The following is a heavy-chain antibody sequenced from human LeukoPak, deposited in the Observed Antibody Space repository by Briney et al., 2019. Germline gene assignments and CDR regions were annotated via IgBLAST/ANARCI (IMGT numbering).Heavy chain of an antibody. CDR3: ARVGSDSGAYSLFDY. CDR2: INSDGSST. CDR1: GFTFSSYW. Sequence: PGGSLRLSCAPSGFTFSSYWMHWVRQAPGKGLVWVSRINSDGSSTSYADSVKGRFTISRDNAKNTLYLQMNSPRAEDTAVYYCARVGSDSGAYSLFDYWGQGTLVTVSS. D-gene: IGHD3-22*01. J-gene: IGHJ4*02. V-gene: IGHV3-74*01.